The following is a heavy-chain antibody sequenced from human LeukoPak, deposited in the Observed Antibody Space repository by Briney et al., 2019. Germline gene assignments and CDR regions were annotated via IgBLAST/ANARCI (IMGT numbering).Heavy chain of an antibody. CDR1: GFTFSSYG. J-gene: IGHJ4*02. Sequence: GGSLRLSCAASGFTFSSYGMHWVRQAPGKGLEGVAFIRYDGSNKYYADSVKGRFTISRDNSKNTLYLQMNSLRAEDTAVYYCANWRQDRRGRCAFDYWGQGTLVTVSS. V-gene: IGHV3-30*02. CDR2: IRYDGSNK. D-gene: IGHD3-10*01. CDR3: ANWRQDRRGRCAFDY.